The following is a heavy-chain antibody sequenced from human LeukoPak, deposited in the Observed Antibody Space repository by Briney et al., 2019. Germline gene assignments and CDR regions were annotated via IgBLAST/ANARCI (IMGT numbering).Heavy chain of an antibody. Sequence: SETLSLTCTVSGGSISSGGYYWSWIRQHPGKGLEWIGYIYYSGSTYYNPSLKSRVTISVDTSKNQFSLQLNSVTPEDTAVYYCARDRDSGHGRRPPDIWGQGAMVTVSS. CDR3: ARDRDSGHGRRPPDI. J-gene: IGHJ3*02. D-gene: IGHD5-12*01. CDR2: IYYSGST. V-gene: IGHV4-31*03. CDR1: GGSISSGGYY.